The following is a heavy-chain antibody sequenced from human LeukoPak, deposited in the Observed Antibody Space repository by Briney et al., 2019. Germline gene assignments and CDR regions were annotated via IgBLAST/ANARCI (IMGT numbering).Heavy chain of an antibody. CDR2: INWNGGST. CDR1: GFTFDDYG. Sequence: GGSLRLSCAASGFTFDDYGMSWVRHAPGKGLEWVSGINWNGGSTGYADSVKGRFTISRDNAKNSLYLQMNSLRAEDTALYYCAKAGGTDFYYYMDVWGKGTTVTVSS. CDR3: AKAGGTDFYYYMDV. J-gene: IGHJ6*03. D-gene: IGHD2-15*01. V-gene: IGHV3-20*04.